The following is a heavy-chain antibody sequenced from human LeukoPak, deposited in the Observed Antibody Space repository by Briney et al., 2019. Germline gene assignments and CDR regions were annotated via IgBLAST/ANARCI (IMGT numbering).Heavy chain of an antibody. J-gene: IGHJ2*01. CDR2: SYGLGIT. CDR1: GASISNSY. V-gene: IGHV4-4*07. D-gene: IGHD3-3*01. CDR3: ARDATTFGSDLLKNWYFDL. Sequence: SETLSLTCTVAGASISNSYWNWIRQSAENGLEWIGRSYGLGITTYNPSLESRVTMSIDISKNQFSPNLTSVTAADTAVYYCARDATTFGSDLLKNWYFDLWGRGTLVTVSS.